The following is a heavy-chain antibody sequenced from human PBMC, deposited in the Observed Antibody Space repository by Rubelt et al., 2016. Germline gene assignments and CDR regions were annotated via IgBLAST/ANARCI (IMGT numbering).Heavy chain of an antibody. V-gene: IGHV3-33*05. Sequence: GLEWVAVISYDGSNKYYADSVKGRFTISRDNSKNTLYLQMNSLRAEDTAVYYCARAGTPDRYNYYYYYYMDVWGKGTTVTVSS. J-gene: IGHJ6*03. CDR3: ARAGTPDRYNYYYYYYMDV. CDR2: ISYDGSNK. D-gene: IGHD2-21*02.